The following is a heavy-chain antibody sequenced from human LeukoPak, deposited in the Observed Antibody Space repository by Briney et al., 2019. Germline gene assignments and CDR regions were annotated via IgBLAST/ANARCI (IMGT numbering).Heavy chain of an antibody. CDR3: AKAKGYYYGSGSYYNRGYFDY. V-gene: IGHV3-23*01. CDR1: GFTFSSYA. D-gene: IGHD3-10*01. CDR2: ISGSGGST. J-gene: IGHJ4*02. Sequence: PGGSLRLSCAASGFTFSSYAMSWVRQAPGKGLEWVSAISGSGGSTYYADSVKGRFTISRDNSKNTLYLQMNSLRAEDTAVYYCAKAKGYYYGSGSYYNRGYFDYWGQGTLVTVSS.